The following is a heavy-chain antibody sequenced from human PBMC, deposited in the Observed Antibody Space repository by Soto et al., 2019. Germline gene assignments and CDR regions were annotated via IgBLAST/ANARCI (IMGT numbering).Heavy chain of an antibody. J-gene: IGHJ5*01. Sequence: GGSLRLSCSVCGFTFDHYTIHWVRQAPGQGLERVSRITASGGTANLADSVEGRCTISRDNSKSTLYLQMNSLRAEDTAVYYCAKLTYPSDSTGYYYERVSGWIDSWGQGTLVTVSS. CDR3: AKLTYPSDSTGYYYERVSGWIDS. V-gene: IGHV3-23*01. CDR2: ITASGGTA. D-gene: IGHD3-22*01. CDR1: GFTFDHYT.